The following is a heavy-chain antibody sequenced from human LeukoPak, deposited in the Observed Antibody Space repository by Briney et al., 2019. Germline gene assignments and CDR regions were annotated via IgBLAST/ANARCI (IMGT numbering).Heavy chain of an antibody. V-gene: IGHV1-69*04. J-gene: IGHJ4*02. CDR1: GGTFSSYA. D-gene: IGHD3-22*01. Sequence: ASVKVSCKASGGTFSSYAISWVRQAPGQGLEWMGRIIPILGIANYAQKFQGRVTITADKSTSTAYMEQRSLRSEDTAVYYCARDSDSSGYYHRFGYWGQGTLVTVSS. CDR2: IIPILGIA. CDR3: ARDSDSSGYYHRFGY.